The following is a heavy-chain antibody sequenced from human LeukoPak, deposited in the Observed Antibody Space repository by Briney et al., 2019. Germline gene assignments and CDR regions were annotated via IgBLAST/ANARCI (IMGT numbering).Heavy chain of an antibody. J-gene: IGHJ3*02. CDR2: IYSGGST. CDR1: GFTVSSNY. Sequence: GGSLRLSCAASGFTVSSNYMSWVRQAPGKGLEWVSVIYSGGSTYYADSVKGRFTISRDNSKNTLYLQMNSLRAEDTAVYYCAGDPSATVTMNIWGQGTMVTVSS. D-gene: IGHD4-17*01. CDR3: AGDPSATVTMNI. V-gene: IGHV3-66*01.